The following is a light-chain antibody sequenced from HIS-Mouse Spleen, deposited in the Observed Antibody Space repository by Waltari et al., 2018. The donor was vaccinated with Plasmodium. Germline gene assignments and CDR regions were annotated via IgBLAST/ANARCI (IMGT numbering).Light chain of an antibody. CDR2: KAS. V-gene: IGKV1-5*03. Sequence: DIQMTQSPSTLSPSVAASVPITRRASHSISRRLARYLQKPGKAPKFLIYKASSLESGVPSRFSGSGSGTEFTLTISSLQPDDFATYYCQQYNSYSWTFGQGTKVEIK. CDR1: HSISRR. J-gene: IGKJ1*01. CDR3: QQYNSYSWT.